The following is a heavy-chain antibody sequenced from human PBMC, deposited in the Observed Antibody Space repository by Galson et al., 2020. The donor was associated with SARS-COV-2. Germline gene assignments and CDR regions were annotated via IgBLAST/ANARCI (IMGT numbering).Heavy chain of an antibody. J-gene: IGHJ4*02. D-gene: IGHD2-15*01. CDR1: GGSINSGDYY. CDR3: TRTLRTVVTPFDY. Sequence: SETLSLTCTVSGGSINSGDYYWSWIRQPPGKGLEWIGYIYYSGSTYYNPSLKSRVTISVDTSKNQFSLKLSSVTAADTAVYYCTRTLRTVVTPFDYWGQGTLVTVSS. CDR2: IYYSGST. V-gene: IGHV4-30-4*01.